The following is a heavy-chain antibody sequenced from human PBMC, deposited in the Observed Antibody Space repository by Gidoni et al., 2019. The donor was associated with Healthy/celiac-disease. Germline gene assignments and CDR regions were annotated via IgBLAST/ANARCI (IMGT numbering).Heavy chain of an antibody. V-gene: IGHV4-38-2*02. CDR3: ARESVSMSPFDY. D-gene: IGHD3-22*01. CDR1: GYSISSGYY. Sequence: QVQLQESGPGMVKPSETLSLTFAVAGYSISSGYYWVWIRQPTGKGLEWIGSIYHSGSTYYNPSLKSRVTIAVDTSKNQFSLKLSSVTAADTGVYYCARESVSMSPFDYWGQGTLVTVSS. CDR2: IYHSGST. J-gene: IGHJ4*02.